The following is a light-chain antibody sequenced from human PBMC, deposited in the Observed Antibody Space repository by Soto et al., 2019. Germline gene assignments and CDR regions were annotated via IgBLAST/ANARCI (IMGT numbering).Light chain of an antibody. Sequence: EIVLTQSPATLSLSPGERATLSCRASQSVTNSLAWYQQKPGQAPRLLVYDASNRATGIPTRFSGSGSGTEFTLTISSLQSEDFAVYYCQQYGSSRTFGQGTKVAI. J-gene: IGKJ1*01. V-gene: IGKV3-11*01. CDR2: DAS. CDR3: QQYGSSRT. CDR1: QSVTNS.